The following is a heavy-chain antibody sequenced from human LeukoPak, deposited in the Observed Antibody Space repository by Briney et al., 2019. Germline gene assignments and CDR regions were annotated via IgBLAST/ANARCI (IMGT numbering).Heavy chain of an antibody. CDR2: VSHDGGTK. D-gene: IGHD6-13*01. Sequence: GGSLRLFCAASGFTFSNYGMQWVRQAPGKGLEWLAVVSHDGGTKFYADSVKGRFTISRDNSKNTLDLEMYSLTTEDTAVYYCAKEPTSYSSGWYFQHWGQGTLVTVSS. V-gene: IGHV3-30*18. J-gene: IGHJ1*01. CDR1: GFTFSNYG. CDR3: AKEPTSYSSGWYFQH.